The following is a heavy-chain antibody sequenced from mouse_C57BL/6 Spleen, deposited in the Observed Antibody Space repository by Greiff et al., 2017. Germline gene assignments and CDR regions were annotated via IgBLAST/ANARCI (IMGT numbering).Heavy chain of an antibody. CDR1: GYTFTSYW. D-gene: IGHD2-1*01. CDR3: ARSAVYYGYVDY. V-gene: IGHV1-69*01. Sequence: QVQLKHPGAELVMPGASVKLSCKASGYTFTSYWMHWVKQRPGQGLEWIGVINPYNGGTSYNQKFKGKATLTVDKSSSTAYMELNSLTSEDSAVYYCARSAVYYGYVDYWGQGTTLTVSS. CDR2: INPYNGGT. J-gene: IGHJ2*01.